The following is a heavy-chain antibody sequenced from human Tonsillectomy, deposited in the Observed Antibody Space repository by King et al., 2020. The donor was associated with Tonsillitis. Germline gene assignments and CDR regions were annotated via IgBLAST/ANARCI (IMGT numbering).Heavy chain of an antibody. V-gene: IGHV3-7*01. Sequence: VQLVESGGGLVQPGGSLRLSCAASGFTFSSYWMSWVRQAPGKGLEWVANIKQDGSEKYYVDSAEGRFTISRDNAKNSLYLQMTSLRVEDTAVYYCARVRSVAMHCFDYWGQGTLVTVSS. CDR3: ARVRSVAMHCFDY. CDR1: GFTFSSYW. CDR2: IKQDGSEK. J-gene: IGHJ4*02. D-gene: IGHD2-2*01.